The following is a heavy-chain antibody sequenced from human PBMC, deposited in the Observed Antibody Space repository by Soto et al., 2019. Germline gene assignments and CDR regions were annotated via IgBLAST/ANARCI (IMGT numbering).Heavy chain of an antibody. Sequence: PSETLALTCTVSGGCISSGDYYWSWIRQPPGKGLEWIGYIYYSGSTYYNPSLKSRVTISVDTSKNQFSLKLSSVTAADTAVYYCARAKFTLLGYCISTSCYGLDWFDPWGQGTLVTVSS. CDR2: IYYSGST. V-gene: IGHV4-30-4*01. D-gene: IGHD2-2*01. CDR1: GGCISSGDYY. CDR3: ARAKFTLLGYCISTSCYGLDWFDP. J-gene: IGHJ5*02.